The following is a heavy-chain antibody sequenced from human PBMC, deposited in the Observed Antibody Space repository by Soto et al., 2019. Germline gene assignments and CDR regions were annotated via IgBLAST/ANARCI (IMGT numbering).Heavy chain of an antibody. CDR3: ANHPPYGHIVATIFARELDY. Sequence: GGSLRLSCAASGFTFSSYAMSWVRQAPGKGLEWVSAISGSGGSTYYADSVKGRFTISRDNSKNTLYLQMNSLRAEDTAVYYCANHPPYGHIVATIFARELDYWGQGTLVTVSS. CDR2: ISGSGGST. V-gene: IGHV3-23*01. D-gene: IGHD5-12*01. CDR1: GFTFSSYA. J-gene: IGHJ4*02.